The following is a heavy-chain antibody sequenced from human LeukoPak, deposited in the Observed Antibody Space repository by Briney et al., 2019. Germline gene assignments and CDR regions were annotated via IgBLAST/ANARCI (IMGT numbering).Heavy chain of an antibody. D-gene: IGHD2-2*01. CDR1: GDSISSYF. V-gene: IGHV4-59*08. J-gene: IGHJ4*02. Sequence: PSETLSLTCTVSGDSISSYFWSWIRQPPGKGLEWIGYIYHSGSTNYNPSLKSRVTISVDTSKNQFSLKLSSVTAADTAVYYCARYFCSGTCYHFDYWGQGTLVTVSS. CDR3: ARYFCSGTCYHFDY. CDR2: IYHSGST.